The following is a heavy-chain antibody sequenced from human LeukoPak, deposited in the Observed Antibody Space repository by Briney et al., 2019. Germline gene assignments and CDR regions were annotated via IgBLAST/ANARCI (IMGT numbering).Heavy chain of an antibody. V-gene: IGHV1-2*02. CDR3: ARDHYVWGSYGLSPDY. CDR2: TNPNSGGT. D-gene: IGHD3-16*01. Sequence: GASVKVSCKASGYTFTGYYMHWVRQAPGQGLEWMGWTNPNSGGTNYAQKFQGRVTMTRDTSVSTTFMELTMLTSDDTAVYYCARDHYVWGSYGLSPDYWGQGTLITVSS. CDR1: GYTFTGYY. J-gene: IGHJ4*01.